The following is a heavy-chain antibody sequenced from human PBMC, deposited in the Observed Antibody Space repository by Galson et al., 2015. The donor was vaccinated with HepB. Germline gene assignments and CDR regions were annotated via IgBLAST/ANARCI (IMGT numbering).Heavy chain of an antibody. J-gene: IGHJ4*02. D-gene: IGHD4-23*01. CDR2: ILYDGSNK. CDR1: GFTLSSYA. CDR3: AKVVGPVVKYYFDY. V-gene: IGHV3-30-3*01. Sequence: SLRLSCAASGFTLSSYAMHWVRQAPGKGLEWVAIILYDGSNKYYAESVKGRFTISRDNSKNTLYLQMNSLRAEDTAVYYCAKVVGPVVKYYFDYWGQGTLVTVSS.